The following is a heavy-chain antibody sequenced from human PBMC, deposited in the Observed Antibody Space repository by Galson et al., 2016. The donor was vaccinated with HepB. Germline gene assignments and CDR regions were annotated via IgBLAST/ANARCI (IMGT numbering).Heavy chain of an antibody. Sequence: SVKVSCKASGYTFFSYGISWVRQAPGQGLEWMGCINSYNGDTNYAQKFQGRITMTRDTSTTTGYMELRTLRSDDTAVYYCARLTSNYPDLADHWGQGTLVTVSS. CDR3: ARLTSNYPDLADH. J-gene: IGHJ4*02. V-gene: IGHV1-18*04. CDR1: GYTFFSYG. D-gene: IGHD3-9*01. CDR2: INSYNGDT.